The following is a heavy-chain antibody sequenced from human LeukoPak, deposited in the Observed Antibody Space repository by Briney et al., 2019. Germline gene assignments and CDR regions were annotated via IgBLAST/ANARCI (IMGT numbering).Heavy chain of an antibody. Sequence: GGSLRLSCAASGFPFSSYSMTWVRQAPGKGLEWVANIKPDGTTKFYVDSVKGRFTISRDNALNSLYLQMNSLRAEDTAIYYCARSIXYXXTWYGRSDYWGQGTLVTVSS. CDR3: ARSIXYXXTWYGRSDY. V-gene: IGHV3-7*03. CDR2: IKPDGTTK. D-gene: IGHD6-13*01. CDR1: GFPFSSYS. J-gene: IGHJ4*02.